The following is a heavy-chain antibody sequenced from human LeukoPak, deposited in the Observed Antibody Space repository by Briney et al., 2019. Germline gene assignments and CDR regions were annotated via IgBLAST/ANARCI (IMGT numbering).Heavy chain of an antibody. CDR3: ARVDEVVVAATRMVWFDP. D-gene: IGHD2-15*01. V-gene: IGHV4-30-2*01. CDR1: GGSISSGGYS. CDR2: IYHSGST. Sequence: PSETLSLTCAVSGGSISSGGYSWSWIRQPPGKGLEWIGYIYHSGSTYYNPSLKSRVTISVDRSKNQFSLKLSSVTAADTAVYYCARVDEVVVAATRMVWFDPWGQGTLVTVSS. J-gene: IGHJ5*02.